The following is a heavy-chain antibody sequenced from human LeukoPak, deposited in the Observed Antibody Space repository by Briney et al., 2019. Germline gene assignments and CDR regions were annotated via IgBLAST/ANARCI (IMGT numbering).Heavy chain of an antibody. CDR3: GGTIFGVVPN. Sequence: GGSLRLSCAASGFTFSSYSMNRVRQAPGKGLEWVSYISSSSSTIYYADSVKGRFTISRDNAKNSLYLRMNSLRAEDTAVYYCGGTIFGVVPNWGQGTLVTVSS. V-gene: IGHV3-48*04. D-gene: IGHD3-3*01. CDR1: GFTFSSYS. J-gene: IGHJ4*02. CDR2: ISSSSSTI.